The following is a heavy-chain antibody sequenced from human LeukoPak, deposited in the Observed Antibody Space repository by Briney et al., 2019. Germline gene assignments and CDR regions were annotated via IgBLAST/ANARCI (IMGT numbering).Heavy chain of an antibody. CDR3: ARDGSYGSGSYFSDFYYYYYMDV. J-gene: IGHJ6*03. CDR2: IKPSGGST. V-gene: IGHV1-46*01. CDR1: GYMFTSYY. D-gene: IGHD3-10*01. Sequence: GASVKVSCKASGYMFTSYYMHWVRQAPGQGLEWMGIIKPSGGSTSYAQKFQGRVTMTRDMSTSTVYMELSSLRSEDTAVYYCARDGSYGSGSYFSDFYYYYYMDVWGKGTTVTVSS.